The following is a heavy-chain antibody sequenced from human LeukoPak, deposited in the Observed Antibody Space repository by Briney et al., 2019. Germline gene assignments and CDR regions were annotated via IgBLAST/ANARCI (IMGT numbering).Heavy chain of an antibody. J-gene: IGHJ3*02. CDR3: ARHSYYYDSSGYYHGDAFDI. Sequence: GESLKISCKGSGYSFTSYWIGWVRQMPGKGLEWMGIIYPGDSDTRYSPSFQGQVTISADKSTSTAYLQWSSLKASDTAMYYCARHSYYYDSSGYYHGDAFDIWGQGTMVTVSS. V-gene: IGHV5-51*01. D-gene: IGHD3-22*01. CDR1: GYSFTSYW. CDR2: IYPGDSDT.